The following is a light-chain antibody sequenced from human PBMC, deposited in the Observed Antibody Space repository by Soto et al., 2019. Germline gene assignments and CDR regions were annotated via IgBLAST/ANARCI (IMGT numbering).Light chain of an antibody. CDR1: SSNIGSNT. J-gene: IGLJ3*02. CDR3: ASWDYSLNGWV. Sequence: QSVLTQPPSASGTPGQRVTISCSGSSSNIGSNTVNWYQQLPGTAPKLLIYSNNQRPSGVPDRFSASKSATSASLAISVLQSDDEADYYCASWDYSLNGWVFGGGTKLAAL. V-gene: IGLV1-44*01. CDR2: SNN.